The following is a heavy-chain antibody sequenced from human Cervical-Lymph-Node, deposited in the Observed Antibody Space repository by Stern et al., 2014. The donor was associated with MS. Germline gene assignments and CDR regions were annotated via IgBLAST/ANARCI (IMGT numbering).Heavy chain of an antibody. J-gene: IGHJ4*02. CDR1: GILFSGAS. V-gene: IGHV3-73*01. D-gene: IGHD3-10*01. CDR3: VSDGSGWRN. CDR2: IRSKTNAYTT. Sequence: EVQLLESGGGLVQPGGSLKLSCAASGILFSGASMHWVRQPSGKGLEWIGRIRSKTNAYTTTYTASAKGRFTISRDDSKSTTYLQMNSLKTEDTAVYYCVSDGSGWRNWGQGTLVTVSS.